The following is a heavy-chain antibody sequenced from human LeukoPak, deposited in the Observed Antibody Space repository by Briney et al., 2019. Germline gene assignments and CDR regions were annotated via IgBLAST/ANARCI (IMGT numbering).Heavy chain of an antibody. CDR2: IYTSGST. J-gene: IGHJ4*02. CDR3: ARGRAPEN. CDR1: GGSISSGRYY. V-gene: IGHV4-61*02. Sequence: PSETLSLTCTVSGGSISSGRYYWSWIRQPAGKGLEWIGRIYTSGSTNYNPSLKSRVTISLDMSKNQFSLKLSSVTAADTAVYYCARGRAPENWGQGTLVTVSS.